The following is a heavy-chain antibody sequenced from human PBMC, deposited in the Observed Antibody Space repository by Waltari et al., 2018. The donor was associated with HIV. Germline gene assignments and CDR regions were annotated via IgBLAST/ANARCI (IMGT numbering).Heavy chain of an antibody. CDR2: IHTNTGNP. CDR1: RYSLTPYS. V-gene: IGHV7-4-1*02. CDR3: ARAVSPNWFDP. Sequence: QVQLVQSGSELKKPGASVKVSCKPSRYSLTPYSLKWGRQAPGQGLEWMGWIHTNTGNPTYAQGFTGRFVFSLDTSVSTAYLQISSLKAEDTAVYYCARAVSPNWFDPWGQGTLVAVSS. J-gene: IGHJ5*02.